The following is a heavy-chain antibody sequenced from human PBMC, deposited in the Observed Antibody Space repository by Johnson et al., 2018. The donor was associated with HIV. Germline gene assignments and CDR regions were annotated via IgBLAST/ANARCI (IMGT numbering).Heavy chain of an antibody. J-gene: IGHJ3*01. CDR3: ARDYHYVWGSSYGFDV. V-gene: IGHV3-66*01. D-gene: IGHD3-16*01. Sequence: EQLVESGGGLVQPGGSLRLSCAASGFTVSSNYMNWVRQAPGKGLEWVSVLYSGGSTYYADFVKDRFIISRDNSKNTLYLQMNSLRAEDTAVYYCARDYHYVWGSSYGFDVWGQGTMVTVSS. CDR1: GFTVSSNY. CDR2: LYSGGST.